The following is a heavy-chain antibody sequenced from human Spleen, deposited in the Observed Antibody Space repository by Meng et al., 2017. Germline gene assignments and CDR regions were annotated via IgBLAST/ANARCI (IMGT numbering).Heavy chain of an antibody. CDR3: ARLYYGGNPPAFDI. J-gene: IGHJ3*02. D-gene: IGHD4-23*01. Sequence: ASVKVSCKASGYTFTSYYIHWVRQAPGQGLEWMGIFNPSGRGGTTSYAQKFQGRVTMTTDTSTSTVYMELSSLRSEDTAVYYCARLYYGGNPPAFDIWVQGTMVTVSS. V-gene: IGHV1-46*01. CDR1: GYTFTSYY. CDR2: FNPSGRGGTT.